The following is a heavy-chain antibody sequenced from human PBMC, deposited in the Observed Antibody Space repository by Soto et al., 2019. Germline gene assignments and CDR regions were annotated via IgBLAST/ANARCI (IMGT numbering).Heavy chain of an antibody. Sequence: QVQLVQSGAEVKKPGSSVNVSCKASGGTFSNNVFIWVRQAPGQGPEWMGGLIPLFGTPKYAQNFQGRLTINADESSNTVYMQLNMLTSDDTAVYFCARAPRIIPHITIFGEASPGVLEHWGQGTQVTVSS. CDR3: ARAPRIIPHITIFGEASPGVLEH. CDR1: GGTFSNNV. CDR2: LIPLFGTP. V-gene: IGHV1-69*01. D-gene: IGHD3-3*01. J-gene: IGHJ5*02.